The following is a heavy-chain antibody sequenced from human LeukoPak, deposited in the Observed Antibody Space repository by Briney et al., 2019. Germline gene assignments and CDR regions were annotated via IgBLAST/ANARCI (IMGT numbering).Heavy chain of an antibody. CDR1: GGSISSSSYY. Sequence: SETLSLTCTVSGGSISSSSYYWGWIRQPPGKGLEWIGSIYYSGSTYYNPSLKSRVTISVDTSKNQFSLKLSSVTAADTAVYYCARHRGRYFDAFDYWGQGTLVTVSS. J-gene: IGHJ4*02. CDR3: ARHRGRYFDAFDY. D-gene: IGHD3-9*01. V-gene: IGHV4-39*01. CDR2: IYYSGST.